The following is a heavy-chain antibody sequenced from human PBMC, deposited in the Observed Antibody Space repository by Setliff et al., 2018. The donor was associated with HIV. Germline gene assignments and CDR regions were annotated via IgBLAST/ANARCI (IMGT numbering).Heavy chain of an antibody. J-gene: IGHJ6*03. Sequence: PGGSLRLSCAASGFTFSGYEMNWVRQAPGKGLEWVSYISFSGTNMYYADSVKGRFTISRDNAKNSLFLQMDRLRAEDTAVYYCAKVGANCGHDCFPFYMDAWGKGTTVTVSS. D-gene: IGHD2-21*01. CDR3: AKVGANCGHDCFPFYMDA. CDR2: ISFSGTNM. CDR1: GFTFSGYE. V-gene: IGHV3-48*03.